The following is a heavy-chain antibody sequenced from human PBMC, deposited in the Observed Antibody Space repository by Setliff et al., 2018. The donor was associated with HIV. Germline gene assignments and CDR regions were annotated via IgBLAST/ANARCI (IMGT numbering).Heavy chain of an antibody. V-gene: IGHV4-4*07. CDR3: ASQSPAHDY. D-gene: IGHD2-2*01. CDR2: IYYVGWS. CDR1: GASLQSYY. J-gene: IGHJ4*02. Sequence: SETLSLTCSVSGASLQSYYWSWIRQPAGKGLQWIGRIYYVGWSKFNPSLEDRVTMSVDTSNNQFSLSLRSVTAADTAVYYCASQSPAHDYWGQGTLVTVSS.